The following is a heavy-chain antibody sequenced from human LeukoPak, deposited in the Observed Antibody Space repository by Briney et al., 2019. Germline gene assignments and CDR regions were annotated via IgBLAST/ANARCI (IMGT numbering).Heavy chain of an antibody. D-gene: IGHD2-2*01. V-gene: IGHV3-21*01. Sequence: GGSLRLSCAASGFTFSSYSMNWVRQAPGKGLEWVSSISGSSSYIYYADSVKGRFTISRDNAKNSLYLQMNSLRAEDTAVYYCARDEVVVVPAARDYYHYMDVWGKGTTVTVSS. J-gene: IGHJ6*03. CDR1: GFTFSSYS. CDR3: ARDEVVVVPAARDYYHYMDV. CDR2: ISGSSSYI.